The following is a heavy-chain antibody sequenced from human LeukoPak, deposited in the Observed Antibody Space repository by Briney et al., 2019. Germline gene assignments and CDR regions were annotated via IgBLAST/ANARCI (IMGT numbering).Heavy chain of an antibody. J-gene: IGHJ2*01. CDR1: GGSISSYY. CDR3: ARGIMVTTVVTPDWYFDL. CDR2: IYYSGST. Sequence: PSETLSLTCTVSGGSISSYYWSWIRQPPGKGLEWIGYIYYSGSTNYNPSLKSRVTISVDTSKNQFSLKLSSVTAADTAVYYCARGIMVTTVVTPDWYFDLWGRGTLVTVSS. V-gene: IGHV4-59*01. D-gene: IGHD4-23*01.